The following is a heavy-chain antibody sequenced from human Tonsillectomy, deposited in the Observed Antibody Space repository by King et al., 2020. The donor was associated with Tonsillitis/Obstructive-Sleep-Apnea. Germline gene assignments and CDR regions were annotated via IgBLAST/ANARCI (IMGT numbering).Heavy chain of an antibody. CDR3: ATSFIAAAGISAFDI. CDR2: INPNSGGT. CDR1: GYTFTGYY. J-gene: IGHJ3*02. D-gene: IGHD6-13*01. Sequence: VQLVQSGAEVKKPGASVKVSCKASGYTFTGYYMHWVRQAPGQGLEWMGWINPNSGGTNYAQKFQGWVTMTRDTSISTAYMELSGLRSDDTAVYYCATSFIAAAGISAFDIWGQGTMVTVSS. V-gene: IGHV1-2*04.